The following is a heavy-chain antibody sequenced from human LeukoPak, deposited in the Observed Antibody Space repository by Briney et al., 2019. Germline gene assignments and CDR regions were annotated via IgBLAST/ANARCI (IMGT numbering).Heavy chain of an antibody. CDR1: GVSISGNY. D-gene: IGHD6-25*01. J-gene: IGHJ4*02. CDR2: IYYSGST. CDR3: ARHRSSGDDY. V-gene: IGHV4-59*08. Sequence: SETLSLTCTVSGVSISGNYWSWIRQPPGKGLEWIGYIYYSGSTTYNPSLKSRVTMSVDTSKNQLSLRVSSVTAADTAVYYCARHRSSGDDYWGQGTLVTVSS.